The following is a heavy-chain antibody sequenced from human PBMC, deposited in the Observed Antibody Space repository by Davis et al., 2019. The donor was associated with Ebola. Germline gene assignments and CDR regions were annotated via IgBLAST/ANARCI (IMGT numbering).Heavy chain of an antibody. CDR1: GGSMKNSNFY. Sequence: MPSETLSLTCSVSGGSMKNSNFYCSWVRQPPRQGLEWIGSISYTGTTYFNSSLGSRVAVSVDTSKNQFSLKLSSVTAADTAVYYCARTQPNYWYFDLWGRGTLVTVSS. J-gene: IGHJ2*01. V-gene: IGHV4-39*07. D-gene: IGHD1-1*01. CDR3: ARTQPNYWYFDL. CDR2: ISYTGTT.